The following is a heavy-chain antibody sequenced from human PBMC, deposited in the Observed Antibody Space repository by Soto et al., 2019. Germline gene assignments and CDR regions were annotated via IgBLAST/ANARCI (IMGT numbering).Heavy chain of an antibody. V-gene: IGHV3-23*01. CDR2: ISGSGGST. D-gene: IGHD5-12*01. CDR3: AKDWYGGYGQDAFDL. CDR1: GFTFSSYA. Sequence: EVQLLESGGGLVQPGGSLRLSCAASGFTFSSYAMSWVRQAPGKGLEWVSAISGSGGSTYYADSVKGRFTISRDNSKNTLYLQMNRLRAEDTAVYYCAKDWYGGYGQDAFDLWGQGTMVTVSS. J-gene: IGHJ3*01.